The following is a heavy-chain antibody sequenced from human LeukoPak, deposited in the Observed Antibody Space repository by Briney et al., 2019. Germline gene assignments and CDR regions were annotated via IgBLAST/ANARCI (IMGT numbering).Heavy chain of an antibody. V-gene: IGHV3-30*02. CDR3: ANGDCRGGRCSSGAY. CDR1: RFNFRNYG. Sequence: GGSLTLSCAPSRFNFRNYGMHWVRQAPGKGLEWVAYTRDDGSKNWYGDSVKGRFTISRDNSKSTLYLQMNSLRGEDTAVYYCANGDCRGGRCSSGAYWGQGTLVTVSS. D-gene: IGHD2-15*01. J-gene: IGHJ4*02. CDR2: TRDDGSKN.